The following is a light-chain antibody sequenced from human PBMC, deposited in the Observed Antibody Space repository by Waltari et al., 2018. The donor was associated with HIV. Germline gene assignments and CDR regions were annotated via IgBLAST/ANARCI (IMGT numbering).Light chain of an antibody. CDR3: SSYASSSTLGV. CDR2: DVS. V-gene: IGLV2-14*03. CDR1: SSDVGGYHY. J-gene: IGLJ2*01. Sequence: SAIPQPASVSGSPGQSITIPCTGTSSDVGGYHYVSWYQRHPGKAPELMIYDVSILPSGVSNRFSGSKSGNAASLAISGLQAEDEADYYCSSYASSSTLGVFGGGTKLTVL.